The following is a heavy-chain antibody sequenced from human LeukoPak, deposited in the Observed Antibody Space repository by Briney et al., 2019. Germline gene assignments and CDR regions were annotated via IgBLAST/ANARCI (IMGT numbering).Heavy chain of an antibody. CDR2: ISYDGSNK. J-gene: IGHJ4*02. CDR1: GFTFSSYA. Sequence: GRSLRLSCAASGFTFSSYAMHWVRQAPGKGLEWVAVISYDGSNKYYADSVKGRFTISRDNSKNTLYLQMNSLRAEDTAVYYCAKGGSSWLNFDYWGQGTLVTVSS. CDR3: AKGGSSWLNFDY. V-gene: IGHV3-30-3*01. D-gene: IGHD6-13*01.